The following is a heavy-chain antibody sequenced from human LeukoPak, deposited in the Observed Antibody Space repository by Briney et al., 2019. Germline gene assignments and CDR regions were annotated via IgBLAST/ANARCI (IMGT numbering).Heavy chain of an antibody. CDR3: ARHEQLVLGGQLNWFDP. CDR1: GGSFSTYY. V-gene: IGHV4-59*08. Sequence: PSETLSLTCTVSGGSFSTYYWTWIRQPPGKGLEWIGYIYSGGSTNYNPSLKSRVTISVDTSKNQFSLKLTSVTAADTAVYYCARHEQLVLGGQLNWFDPWGQGTLVTVSS. J-gene: IGHJ5*02. D-gene: IGHD6-6*01. CDR2: IYSGGST.